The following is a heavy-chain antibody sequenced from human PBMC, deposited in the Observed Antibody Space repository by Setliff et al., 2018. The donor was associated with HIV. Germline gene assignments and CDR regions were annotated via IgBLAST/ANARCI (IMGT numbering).Heavy chain of an antibody. V-gene: IGHV1-46*01. CDR1: AYTFINYD. Sequence: ASVKVSCKTSAYTFINYDIYWVRQTTGQGLEWMGLIGPSGSSTTYAQKFQGRVTITRDTSASTAYMELSSLRSEDTAMYYCANGYSSGWYLVTAFDIWGQGTMVTVSS. CDR3: ANGYSSGWYLVTAFDI. D-gene: IGHD6-19*01. J-gene: IGHJ3*02. CDR2: IGPSGSST.